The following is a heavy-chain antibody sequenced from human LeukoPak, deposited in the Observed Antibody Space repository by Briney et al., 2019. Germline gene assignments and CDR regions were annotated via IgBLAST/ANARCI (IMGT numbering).Heavy chain of an antibody. Sequence: KTSETLSLTCTVSGGSISSYYWSWIRQPPGKGLEWIGYIYYSGSTNYNPSLKSRVTISVDTSKNQFSLKLSSVTAADTAVYYCAGDRYCSGGSCWDYFDYWGQGALVTVSS. D-gene: IGHD2-15*01. CDR3: AGDRYCSGGSCWDYFDY. CDR2: IYYSGST. J-gene: IGHJ4*02. V-gene: IGHV4-59*01. CDR1: GGSISSYY.